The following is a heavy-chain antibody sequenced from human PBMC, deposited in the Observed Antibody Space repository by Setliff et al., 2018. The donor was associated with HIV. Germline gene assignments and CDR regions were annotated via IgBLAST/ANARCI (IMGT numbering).Heavy chain of an antibody. D-gene: IGHD3-3*01. CDR2: INHSGST. J-gene: IGHJ3*02. CDR1: GGSFSSYY. V-gene: IGHV4-34*01. CDR3: ARVPRITTLRNAFDI. Sequence: SETLSLTCAVYGGSFSSYYWSWIRQPPGKGLEWIGEINHSGSTNYNPSLKSRVTISIDTSKNQFSLKLSSVTAADTAIYYCARVPRITTLRNAFDIWGQGTMVTVSS.